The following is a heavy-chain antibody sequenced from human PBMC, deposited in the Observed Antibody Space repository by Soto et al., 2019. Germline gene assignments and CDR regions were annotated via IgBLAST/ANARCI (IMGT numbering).Heavy chain of an antibody. CDR3: ARGGSSSSRNYYMDV. CDR1: GGSISSYY. Sequence: LSLTCTVSGGSISSYYWSWIRQPPGKGLEWIGYIYYSGSTNYNPSLKSRVTISVDTSKNQFSLKLSSVTAADTAVYYCARGGSSSSRNYYMDVWGKGTTVTVSS. D-gene: IGHD6-6*01. J-gene: IGHJ6*03. V-gene: IGHV4-59*01. CDR2: IYYSGST.